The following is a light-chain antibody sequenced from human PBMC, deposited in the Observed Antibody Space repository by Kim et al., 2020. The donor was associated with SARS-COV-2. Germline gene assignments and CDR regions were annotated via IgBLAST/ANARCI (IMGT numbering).Light chain of an antibody. Sequence: DIQMTQSPSSLSASVGDRVTITCRASQGISSYLAWYQQKPGKVPKLLIYAASTLQSGVPSRFSGSGSGTDFTLTISSLQPEDVATYYCQHYNSAPRTFGQGTKVDIK. V-gene: IGKV1-27*01. CDR3: QHYNSAPRT. J-gene: IGKJ1*01. CDR1: QGISSY. CDR2: AAS.